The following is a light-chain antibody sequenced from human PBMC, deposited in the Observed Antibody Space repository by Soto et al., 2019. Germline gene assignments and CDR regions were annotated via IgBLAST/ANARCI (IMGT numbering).Light chain of an antibody. Sequence: EIVLTQSPATLSLSPGDRATLSCRASQSVSSYFAWYQQRPGQAPRLLIYDASNRATGITSRFSGSGSETDFTLTISSLETEDGAVYYCQQRSNWPLTFGQGTKVEIK. J-gene: IGKJ1*01. CDR2: DAS. CDR3: QQRSNWPLT. CDR1: QSVSSY. V-gene: IGKV3-11*01.